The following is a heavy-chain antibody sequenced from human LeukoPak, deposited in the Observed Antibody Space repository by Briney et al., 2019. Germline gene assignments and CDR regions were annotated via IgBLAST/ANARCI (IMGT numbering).Heavy chain of an antibody. CDR2: IYYSGST. CDR1: GGSISSSSYY. D-gene: IGHD4-23*01. J-gene: IGHJ4*02. V-gene: IGHV4-39*01. CDR3: ARRYGGSFGY. Sequence: KPSETLSLTCTVSGGSISSSSYYWGWIRQPPGKGLEWIGSIYYSGSTYYNPSLKSRVTISVDTSKNQFSLKLSSVTAADTAVYYCARRYGGSFGYWGQGTLVTVSS.